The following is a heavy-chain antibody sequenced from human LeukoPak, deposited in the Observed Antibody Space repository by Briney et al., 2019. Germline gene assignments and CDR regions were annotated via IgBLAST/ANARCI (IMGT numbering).Heavy chain of an antibody. Sequence: SETLSLTCTASGGSISSYYWSWIRQPPGKGLEWIGYIYYSGSTNYNPSLKSRVTISVDTSKNQFSLKLSSVTAADTAVYYCARNDLYYGLHWGQGTLVTVSS. CDR2: IYYSGST. D-gene: IGHD3-10*01. CDR3: ARNDLYYGLH. J-gene: IGHJ4*02. V-gene: IGHV4-59*01. CDR1: GGSISSYY.